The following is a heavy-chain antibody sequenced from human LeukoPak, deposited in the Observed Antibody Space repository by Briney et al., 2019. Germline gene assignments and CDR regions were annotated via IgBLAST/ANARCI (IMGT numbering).Heavy chain of an antibody. Sequence: ASVKVSCKTSGYTFATYFMHWVRQAPGQGLEWMGYIKPNSGVTNYAQKFRGRVTMTWDTSISTAYIELSGLTSDDTAIYYCARPTYCGSDCYFNFDYWGQGTLSPSPQ. CDR3: ARPTYCGSDCYFNFDY. V-gene: IGHV1-2*02. J-gene: IGHJ4*02. D-gene: IGHD2-21*02. CDR1: GYTFATYF. CDR2: IKPNSGVT.